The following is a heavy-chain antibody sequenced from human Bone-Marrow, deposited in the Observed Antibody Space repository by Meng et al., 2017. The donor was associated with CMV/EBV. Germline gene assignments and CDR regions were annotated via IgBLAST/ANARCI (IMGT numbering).Heavy chain of an antibody. V-gene: IGHV3-30*03. Sequence: GESLKISCAASGFTFRAYGVHWVRQAPGKGLEWVAVISYDGNNKYYADSVKGRFTISRDNSKNTLYLQMNSLRVEDTAVYYCARAGATDYGLNVWGQGPTVTVSS. CDR3: ARAGATDYGLNV. J-gene: IGHJ6*02. CDR1: GFTFRAYG. CDR2: ISYDGNNK.